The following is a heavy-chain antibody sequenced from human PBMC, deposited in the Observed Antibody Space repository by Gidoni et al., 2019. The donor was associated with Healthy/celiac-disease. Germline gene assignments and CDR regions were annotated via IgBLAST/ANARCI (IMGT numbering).Heavy chain of an antibody. D-gene: IGHD3-22*01. CDR2: ISGSGGST. J-gene: IGHJ4*02. CDR3: AKDGVYYYDSSGYSVHDY. V-gene: IGHV3-23*01. Sequence: EVQLLESGGGLVQPGGSLRLSCAASGFTFSSYAMSWVRQAPGKGLEWVSAISGSGGSTYYADSVKGRFTISRDNSKNTLYLQMNSLRAEDTAVYYCAKDGVYYYDSSGYSVHDYWGQGTLVTVSS. CDR1: GFTFSSYA.